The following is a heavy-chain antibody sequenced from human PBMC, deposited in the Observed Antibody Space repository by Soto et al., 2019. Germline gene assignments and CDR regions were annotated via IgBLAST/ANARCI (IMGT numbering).Heavy chain of an antibody. CDR1: GFTFSSYA. D-gene: IGHD2-21*01. CDR2: ISGSGGST. CDR3: AKDPLLLGDYCGGDCPTLC. Sequence: EVQLLESGGGLVQPGGSLRLSCAASGFTFSSYAMSWVRQAPGKGLEWVSAISGSGGSTYYADSVKGRFTISRDNSKKTLYLQMDSLRAEDTPVYYCAKDPLLLGDYCGGDCPTLCWGQGTLVTVSS. J-gene: IGHJ4*02. V-gene: IGHV3-23*01.